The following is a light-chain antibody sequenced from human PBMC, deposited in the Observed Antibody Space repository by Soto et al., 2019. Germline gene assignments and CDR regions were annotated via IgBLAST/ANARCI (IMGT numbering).Light chain of an antibody. V-gene: IGLV3-9*01. CDR1: NIGSKN. CDR2: MDS. CDR3: QVWDSSTVV. Sequence: SYELTQPLSVSVALGQTARISCGGNNIGSKNVHWYQQKPGQAPVLVIYMDSNRPSGIPERFSGSNSGNTATLTISRAQAGDEADYYCQVWDSSTVVFGGGNKLTVL. J-gene: IGLJ2*01.